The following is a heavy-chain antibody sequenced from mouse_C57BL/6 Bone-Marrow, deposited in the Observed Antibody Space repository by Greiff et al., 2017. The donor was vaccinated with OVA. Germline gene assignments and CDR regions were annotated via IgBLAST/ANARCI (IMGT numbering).Heavy chain of an antibody. CDR2: INPGSGNT. CDR3: ARGNDYEGGFDD. J-gene: IGHJ2*01. Sequence: QVQLQQSGAELVRPGTSVKVSCKASGYAFTNYLIEWVKQRPGQGLEWIGEINPGSGNTYYNEKFKGKATLTADKSSSTAYVELRSLTSEDSAVYFCARGNDYEGGFDDWGQGTTLTVSS. CDR1: GYAFTNYL. V-gene: IGHV1-54*01. D-gene: IGHD2-4*01.